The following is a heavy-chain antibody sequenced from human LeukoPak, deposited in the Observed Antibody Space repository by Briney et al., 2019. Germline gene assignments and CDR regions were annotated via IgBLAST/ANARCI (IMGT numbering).Heavy chain of an antibody. CDR2: SGGST. V-gene: IGHV1-46*01. D-gene: IGHD2/OR15-2a*01. CDR3: ARFSQYYDSPTHYLDY. J-gene: IGHJ4*02. Sequence: SGGSTSYAQKFQGRVTMTRDTSTSTVYMELSSLRSEDTAVYYCARFSQYYDSPTHYLDYWGQGILVTVSS.